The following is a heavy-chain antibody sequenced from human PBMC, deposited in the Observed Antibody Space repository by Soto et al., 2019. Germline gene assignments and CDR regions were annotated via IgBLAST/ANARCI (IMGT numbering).Heavy chain of an antibody. CDR3: AIVAYCGGDCYRGFDP. Sequence: QLQLQESGSGLVKPSQTLSLTCAVSGGSISSGGYSWSWIRQPPGKGLEWIGYIYHSGSTYYNPSLXMXVXIXXDRSKNPFSLKLSSVTAADTAVYYCAIVAYCGGDCYRGFDPWGQGTLVTVSS. V-gene: IGHV4-30-2*01. CDR2: IYHSGST. J-gene: IGHJ5*02. D-gene: IGHD2-21*02. CDR1: GGSISSGGYS.